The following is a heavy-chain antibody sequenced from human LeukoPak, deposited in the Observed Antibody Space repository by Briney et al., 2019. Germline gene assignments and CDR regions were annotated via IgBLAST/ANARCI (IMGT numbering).Heavy chain of an antibody. CDR3: ARDKGRTAAGLYNWFDP. CDR2: IIPIIGTA. CDR1: GGTFSSYA. D-gene: IGHD6-13*01. J-gene: IGHJ5*02. V-gene: IGHV1-69*05. Sequence: ASVKVSCKASGGTFSSYAISWVRQAPGQGLEWMGGIIPIIGTANYAQKFQGRVTITTDESTSTAYMELSSLRSEDTAVYYCARDKGRTAAGLYNWFDPWGQGTLVTVSS.